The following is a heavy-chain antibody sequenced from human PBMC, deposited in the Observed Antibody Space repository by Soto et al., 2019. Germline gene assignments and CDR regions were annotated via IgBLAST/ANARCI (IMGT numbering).Heavy chain of an antibody. CDR3: AKMSGSYYLGYFDY. V-gene: IGHV3-7*03. D-gene: IGHD1-26*01. J-gene: IGHJ4*02. CDR1: GFTFSNFW. Sequence: ESGGGLVQPGGSLRLSCGSSGFTFSNFWMSWVRQAPGKGLEWVANINRDGNEIYYVDSVKGRFTISRDNAKNSLYLQMNSLRAEDTAVYYCAKMSGSYYLGYFDYWGQGTLVTVSS. CDR2: INRDGNEI.